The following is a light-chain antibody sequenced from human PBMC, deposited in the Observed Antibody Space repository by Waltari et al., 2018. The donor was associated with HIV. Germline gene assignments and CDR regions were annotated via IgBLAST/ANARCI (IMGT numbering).Light chain of an antibody. V-gene: IGKV3-20*01. J-gene: IGKJ1*01. CDR3: QQYGTTPWT. Sequence: ENVLTQSPGSMSLSPGERATLSCRASQSVSSNYLAWYQQTPGQAPRLRIYGASNRATGIPEWFSGSGSGTDFTLTISRLEPEDFAVYYCQQYGTTPWTFGQGTKVEV. CDR1: QSVSSNY. CDR2: GAS.